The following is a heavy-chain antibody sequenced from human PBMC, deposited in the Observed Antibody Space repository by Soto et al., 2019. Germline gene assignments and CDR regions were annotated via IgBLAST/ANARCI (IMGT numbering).Heavy chain of an antibody. V-gene: IGHV3-23*01. J-gene: IGHJ6*02. D-gene: IGHD3-10*02. CDR3: TRLDQIVRGVKLGMDV. Sequence: EVQLLESGGGLVQPGGALRLSCAASGFTFSSSAMSWVRQAPGQGLEWVSGISGSGASPYYPDDLKGRFIVSRDNAENTLYLQINSLTTEDTATYSCTRLDQIVRGVKLGMDVWGQGTTVTVS. CDR2: ISGSGASP. CDR1: GFTFSSSA.